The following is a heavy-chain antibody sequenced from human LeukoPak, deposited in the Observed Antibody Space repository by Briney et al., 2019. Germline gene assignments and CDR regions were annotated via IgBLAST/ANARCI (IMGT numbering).Heavy chain of an antibody. J-gene: IGHJ4*02. CDR2: ISGSGGST. Sequence: GGSLRLSCAASGFTLSSYAMSWVRQAPGKGLEWVSAISGSGGSTYYADSVKGRFTISRDNSKNTLYLQMNSLRAEDTAVYYCAKHSLPYDSSGFFDYWGQGTLVTVSS. D-gene: IGHD3-22*01. CDR1: GFTLSSYA. CDR3: AKHSLPYDSSGFFDY. V-gene: IGHV3-23*01.